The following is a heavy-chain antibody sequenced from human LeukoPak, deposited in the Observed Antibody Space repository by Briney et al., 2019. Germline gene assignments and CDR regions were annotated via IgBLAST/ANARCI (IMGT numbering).Heavy chain of an antibody. CDR3: ARGRGGTGNDY. D-gene: IGHD1-1*01. Sequence: GGSLRLSCAASGFTFSTYEMHWVRQAAGKGLVWVSAIYLSGDTYYLGSVKGRFTISRDNAKNTLYLQMNSLRAEDTAVYYCARGRGGTGNDYWGQGALVTVSS. CDR2: IYLSGDT. CDR1: GFTFSTYE. V-gene: IGHV3-13*04. J-gene: IGHJ4*02.